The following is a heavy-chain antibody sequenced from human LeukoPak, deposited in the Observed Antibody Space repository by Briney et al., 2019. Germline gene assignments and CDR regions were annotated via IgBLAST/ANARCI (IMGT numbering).Heavy chain of an antibody. CDR1: GFTFSSYA. J-gene: IGHJ4*02. CDR2: ISYDGSNK. CDR3: ASPSGYCSGGSCLGADY. Sequence: GGSLRLFCAASGFTFSSYAMHWVRQAPGKGLEWVAVISYDGSNKYYADSVKGRFTISRDNSKNTLYLQMNSLRAEDTAVYYCASPSGYCSGGSCLGADYWGQGTLVTVSS. D-gene: IGHD2-15*01. V-gene: IGHV3-30-3*01.